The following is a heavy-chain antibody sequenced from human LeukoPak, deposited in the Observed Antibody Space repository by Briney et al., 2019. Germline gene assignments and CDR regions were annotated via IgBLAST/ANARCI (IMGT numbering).Heavy chain of an antibody. CDR3: ARAPSSGHWDY. Sequence: GASVKVSCKASGGTFSSYAISWVRQAPGQGLEWMGRIIPILGIANYAQKFQGRVTITADKSTSTAYMELSSLRSEDTAVYYCARAPSSGHWDYWGQGTLVTVSS. J-gene: IGHJ4*02. CDR2: IIPILGIA. V-gene: IGHV1-69*04. CDR1: GGTFSSYA. D-gene: IGHD6-19*01.